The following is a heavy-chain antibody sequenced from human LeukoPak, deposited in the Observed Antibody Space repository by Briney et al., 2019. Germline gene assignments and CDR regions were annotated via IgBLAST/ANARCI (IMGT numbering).Heavy chain of an antibody. D-gene: IGHD1-26*01. CDR2: INHSGST. Sequence: SETLSLTCAVYGGSFSGYYWSWIRQPPGKGLEWIGEINHSGSTYYNPSLRSRVTISVDTSKNQFSLKLSSVTAADRAVYYCATPPRVRATVHDAFDIWGQGTMVTVSS. J-gene: IGHJ3*02. CDR3: ATPPRVRATVHDAFDI. CDR1: GGSFSGYY. V-gene: IGHV4-34*01.